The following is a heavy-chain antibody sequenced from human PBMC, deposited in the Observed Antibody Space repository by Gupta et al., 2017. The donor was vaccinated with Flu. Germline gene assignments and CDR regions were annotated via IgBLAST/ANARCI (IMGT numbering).Heavy chain of an antibody. D-gene: IGHD6-13*01. CDR2: IHPSGGST. Sequence: QVQLVQSGAAVKKPGAPVKVSCKSSGYTFTSYYMHWVRQAPGQGLEWMGIIHPSGGSTSYAQKFQGRVTMTRDTSTSTVYMELSSLRSEDTAVYYCARELSSSFLVKGMDVWGQGTTVTVSS. J-gene: IGHJ6*02. V-gene: IGHV1-46*01. CDR1: GYTFTSYY. CDR3: ARELSSSFLVKGMDV.